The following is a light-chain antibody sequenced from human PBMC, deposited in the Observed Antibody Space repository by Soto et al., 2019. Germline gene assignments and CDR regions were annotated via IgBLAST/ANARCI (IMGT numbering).Light chain of an antibody. CDR1: QGVSSNY. CDR3: QHYGSSRT. V-gene: IGKV3-20*01. J-gene: IGKJ1*01. Sequence: EIVLTQSPGTLSLSPGERATLSCRASQGVSSNYLAWYQQESGQAPRLLLYGTSSRATGIPERFSGSGSGTDFTLTISRLEPEDFAVYYCQHYGSSRTFGQGTKVDIK. CDR2: GTS.